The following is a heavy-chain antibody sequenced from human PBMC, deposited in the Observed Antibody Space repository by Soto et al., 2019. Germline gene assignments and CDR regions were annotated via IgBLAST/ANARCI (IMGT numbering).Heavy chain of an antibody. CDR1: GYTFTSYG. D-gene: IGHD6-13*01. Sequence: QVQLVQSGAEVKKPGASVKVSCKASGYTFTSYGISWVRQAPGQGLEWMGWISAYNGNTNYAQKLQGRVTXXTXTSXRTAYMELRSLRSDDTAVYYCAREIAAAGTRYFDYWGQGTLVTVSS. CDR2: ISAYNGNT. CDR3: AREIAAAGTRYFDY. V-gene: IGHV1-18*01. J-gene: IGHJ4*02.